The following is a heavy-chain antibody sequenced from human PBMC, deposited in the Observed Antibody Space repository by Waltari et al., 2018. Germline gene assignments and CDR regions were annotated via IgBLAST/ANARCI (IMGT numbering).Heavy chain of an antibody. V-gene: IGHV4-4*02. D-gene: IGHD2-2*01. CDR2: GYHSGKP. CDR1: GDSISGNYW. CDR3: AGDRAIGLFFDY. Sequence: QVQLQESGQGLVKPSGTLSLTCAVSGDSISGNYWWSWVRQSPAQGLEWIGQGYHSGKPHYNPSLQIGVTIPVDKPKNQFSLNLNSVTAAETAVYYCAGDRAIGLFFDYWGRGTLVTVSS. J-gene: IGHJ4*02.